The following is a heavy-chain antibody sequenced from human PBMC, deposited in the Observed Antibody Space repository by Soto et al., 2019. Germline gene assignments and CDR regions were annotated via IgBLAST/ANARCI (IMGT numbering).Heavy chain of an antibody. J-gene: IGHJ6*02. V-gene: IGHV4-31*03. Sequence: QVQLQESGPGLVKPSQTLSLTCTVSGGSISSGGYYWSWIRQHPGKGLEWIGYIYYSGSTYYNPSLKSRLXXSXDXXKNQFSLKLNSVTAADTAVYYCARGTHYYYYGMDVWGQGTTVTVSS. CDR1: GGSISSGGYY. CDR3: ARGTHYYYYGMDV. CDR2: IYYSGST.